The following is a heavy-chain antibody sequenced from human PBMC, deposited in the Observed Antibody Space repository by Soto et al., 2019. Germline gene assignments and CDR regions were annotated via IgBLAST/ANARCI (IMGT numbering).Heavy chain of an antibody. V-gene: IGHV3-48*01. CDR1: GFTFSSYS. Sequence: HPGGSLRLSCAASGFTFSSYSMNWVRQAPGKGLEWVSYISSSSSTIYYADSVKGRFTISRDNAKNSLYLQMNSLRAEDTAVYYCARLEVRVTMVRGGFTDVWGKGTTVTVSS. J-gene: IGHJ6*04. CDR3: ARLEVRVTMVRGGFTDV. D-gene: IGHD3-10*01. CDR2: ISSSSSTI.